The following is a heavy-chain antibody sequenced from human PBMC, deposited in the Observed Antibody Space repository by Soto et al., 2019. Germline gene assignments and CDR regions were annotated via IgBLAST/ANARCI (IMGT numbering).Heavy chain of an antibody. CDR2: ISAYNGNT. J-gene: IGHJ6*02. Sequence: GASVKVSCKASGYTFTSYGISWVRQAPGQGLEWMGWISAYNGNTNYAQKFQGRVTITRDTSASTAYMELSSLRSEDTAVYYCARDPLEWELLPGDYYYYYGMDVWGQGTTVTVSS. CDR1: GYTFTSYG. D-gene: IGHD1-26*01. V-gene: IGHV1-18*01. CDR3: ARDPLEWELLPGDYYYYYGMDV.